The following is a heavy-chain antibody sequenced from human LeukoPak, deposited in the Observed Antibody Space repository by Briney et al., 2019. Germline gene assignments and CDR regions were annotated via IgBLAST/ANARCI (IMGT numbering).Heavy chain of an antibody. D-gene: IGHD6-13*01. Sequence: GRSLRLSCAASGFTFSLYGMHWVRQAPGKGLEWVAVISYDGSNKYYADSVKGRFTISRDNSKNTLYLQMNSLGAEDTAVYYCAKAPLQQLVFDYWGQGTLVTVSS. V-gene: IGHV3-30*18. CDR3: AKAPLQQLVFDY. CDR2: ISYDGSNK. CDR1: GFTFSLYG. J-gene: IGHJ4*02.